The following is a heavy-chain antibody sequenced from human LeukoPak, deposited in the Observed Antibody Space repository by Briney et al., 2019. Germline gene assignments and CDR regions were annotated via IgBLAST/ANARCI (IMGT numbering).Heavy chain of an antibody. D-gene: IGHD3-9*01. V-gene: IGHV3-64*01. CDR1: GFTFSSYA. CDR3: ARGRGIFSVIGAFDI. CDR2: ISSNGGST. J-gene: IGHJ3*02. Sequence: PGGSLRLSCAASGFTFSSYAMHWVRQAPGKGLEYVSAISSNGGSTYYANSVKGRFAISRDNSKNTLYLQMGSLRAEDMAVYYCARGRGIFSVIGAFDIWGQGTMVTVSS.